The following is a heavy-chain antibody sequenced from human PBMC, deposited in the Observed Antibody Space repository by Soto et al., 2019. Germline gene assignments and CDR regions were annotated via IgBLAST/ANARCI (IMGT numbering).Heavy chain of an antibody. CDR3: TTXKMITFGGVLVPNWFDP. Sequence: GGSLRLSCAASGFTFSNAWMSWVRQAPGKGLEWVGRIKSKTDDGTTDYAAPVKGRFTISRDDSKNTLYLRMNSLKTEDTAVYYCTTXKMITFGGVLVPNWFDPWGQGTLVTVSS. D-gene: IGHD3-16*02. CDR1: GFTFSNAW. V-gene: IGHV3-15*01. CDR2: IKSKTDDGTT. J-gene: IGHJ5*02.